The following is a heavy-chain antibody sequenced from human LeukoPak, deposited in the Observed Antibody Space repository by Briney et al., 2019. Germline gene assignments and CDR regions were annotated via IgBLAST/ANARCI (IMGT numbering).Heavy chain of an antibody. J-gene: IGHJ5*02. D-gene: IGHD3-9*01. CDR1: GFTFSSYA. CDR2: ISGSGGST. CDR3: AKHPYYDILTGHPWLDP. V-gene: IGHV3-23*01. Sequence: GGSLRLSCAASGFTFSSYAMSWVRQAPGKGLEWVSAISGSGGSTYYADSVKGRFTISRDNSKNTLYLQMNSLRAEDTAVYYCAKHPYYDILTGHPWLDPWGQGTLVTVSS.